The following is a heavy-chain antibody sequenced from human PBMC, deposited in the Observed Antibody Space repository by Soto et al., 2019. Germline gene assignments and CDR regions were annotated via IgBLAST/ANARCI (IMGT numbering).Heavy chain of an antibody. J-gene: IGHJ5*02. CDR3: AVGQWGAAADKDWFDP. CDR2: INPNSGGT. D-gene: IGHD6-13*01. CDR1: GYTFTGYY. V-gene: IGHV1-2*04. Sequence: QVQLVQSGAEVKKPGASVKVSCKASGYTFTGYYMHWVRQAPGQGLEWMGWINPNSGGTNYAQKFQGWVTMTRDTSISTAYMELSRLRSDDTAVYYCAVGQWGAAADKDWFDPWGQGTLVTVSS.